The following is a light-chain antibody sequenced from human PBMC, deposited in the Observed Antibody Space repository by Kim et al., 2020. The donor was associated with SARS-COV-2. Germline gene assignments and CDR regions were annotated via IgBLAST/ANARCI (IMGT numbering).Light chain of an antibody. CDR2: GKN. Sequence: VALGQTVRITCQGDSLRSYYATWYQKKPGQAPILVIYGKNNRPSGIPDRFSGSSSGNTASLTITGTQAGDEADYYCNSRDSNNNVLFGGGTRLTVL. J-gene: IGLJ2*01. CDR3: NSRDSNNNVL. CDR1: SLRSYY. V-gene: IGLV3-19*01.